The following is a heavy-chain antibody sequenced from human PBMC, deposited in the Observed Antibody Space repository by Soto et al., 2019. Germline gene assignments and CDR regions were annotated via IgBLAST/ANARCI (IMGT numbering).Heavy chain of an antibody. Sequence: GGSLRLSCAASGFSFTNFAMSWVRQAPGKGLEWVAGIGASGDITWYADSVKGRLSISRDNSKNTLYLQLNSLRFEDTAVYYCAKDDFTDRGDDYFDYWGPGTLVTVS. CDR3: AKDDFTDRGDDYFDY. CDR1: GFSFTNFA. D-gene: IGHD2-21*02. J-gene: IGHJ4*02. CDR2: IGASGDIT. V-gene: IGHV3-23*01.